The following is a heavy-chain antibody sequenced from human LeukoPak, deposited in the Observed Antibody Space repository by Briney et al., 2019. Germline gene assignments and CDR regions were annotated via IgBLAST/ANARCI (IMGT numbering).Heavy chain of an antibody. J-gene: IGHJ4*02. CDR1: GYTFTSYG. CDR3: ARDSLRFGAPRFDY. CDR2: ISSYNGNT. V-gene: IGHV1-18*04. Sequence: ASVKVSCKASGYTFTSYGISWVRQAPGQGLEWMGGISSYNGNTDYAQKLQGRVTMTTDTSTSTAYMELRSLRSDDTAVYYCARDSLRFGAPRFDYWGQGTLVTVSS. D-gene: IGHD3-10*01.